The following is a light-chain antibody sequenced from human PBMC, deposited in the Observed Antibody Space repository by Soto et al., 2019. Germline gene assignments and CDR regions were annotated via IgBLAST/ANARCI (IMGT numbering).Light chain of an antibody. CDR3: QKYNRAPPT. Sequence: EMVMTQSPATLSVSPGERATLSRRASQSVGSNLAWYQQKPGQAPRLLIFGASSRATGVPARFSGSGSGTEVTLTISSLQPEDVATYDCQKYNRAPPTFGQGTKVDIK. CDR1: QSVGSN. J-gene: IGKJ1*01. V-gene: IGKV3-15*01. CDR2: GAS.